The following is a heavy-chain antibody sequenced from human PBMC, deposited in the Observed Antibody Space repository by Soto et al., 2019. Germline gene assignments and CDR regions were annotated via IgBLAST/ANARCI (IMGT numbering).Heavy chain of an antibody. V-gene: IGHV3-23*01. CDR1: GFTFSSYA. J-gene: IGHJ4*02. CDR3: AKDHIAVAEKPFDY. CDR2: ISGSGGST. Sequence: PGGSLRLSCAASGFTFSSYAMSWDSQAPGKGLEWVSAISGSGGSTYYADSVKGRFTISRDNSKNTLYLQMKSLRAEDTAVYYCAKDHIAVAEKPFDYWGQGTLVTVSS. D-gene: IGHD6-19*01.